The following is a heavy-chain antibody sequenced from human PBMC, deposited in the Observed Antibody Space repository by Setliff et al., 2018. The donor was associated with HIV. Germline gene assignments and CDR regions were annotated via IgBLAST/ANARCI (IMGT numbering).Heavy chain of an antibody. V-gene: IGHV1-2*06. D-gene: IGHD5-12*01. CDR2: INPKSGVA. Sequence: ASVKVSCKASGYTFTDFYIHWVRQAPGQGLEWIGRINPKSGVADYLKKFQGRVTMTTDTSTNTAHMELIRPRFDDTAVYYCARAHFLVAMTRNWFDPWGREPWSPS. J-gene: IGHJ5*02. CDR3: ARAHFLVAMTRNWFDP. CDR1: GYTFTDFY.